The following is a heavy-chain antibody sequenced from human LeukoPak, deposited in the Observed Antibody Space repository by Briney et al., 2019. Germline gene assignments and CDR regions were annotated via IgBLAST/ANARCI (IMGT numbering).Heavy chain of an antibody. CDR3: ATYTQHFGAPGGADY. CDR2: INKDGSER. CDR1: RLTFSGYW. Sequence: GGSLRLSCVVSRLTFSGYWMRWVRQAPGKGLEWVAAINKDGSERRYVDSVKGRFTISRDNARNSVYLQMTSLGAEDTAVYYCATYTQHFGAPGGADYWGLGTLVTVSS. V-gene: IGHV3-7*03. D-gene: IGHD2-8*02. J-gene: IGHJ4*02.